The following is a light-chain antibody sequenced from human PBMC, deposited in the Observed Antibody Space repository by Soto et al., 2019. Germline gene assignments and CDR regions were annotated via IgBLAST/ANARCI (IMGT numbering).Light chain of an antibody. CDR2: GAS. Sequence: EIVMTQSPATLSVSPGGRATLSCRASQSISDTLAWYQQKPGQAPRVLIYGASTRAPGFPARFSGSGSGTDFTLTISSLQSEDFAVYYCQQYKNWPWTFGQGTKVDIK. V-gene: IGKV3-15*01. CDR3: QQYKNWPWT. CDR1: QSISDT. J-gene: IGKJ1*01.